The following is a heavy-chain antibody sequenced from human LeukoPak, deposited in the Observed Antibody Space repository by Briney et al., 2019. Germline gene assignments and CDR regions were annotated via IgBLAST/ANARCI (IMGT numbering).Heavy chain of an antibody. D-gene: IGHD6-13*01. J-gene: IGHJ4*02. CDR1: GGTFSSYA. V-gene: IGHV1-69*13. Sequence: SVKVSCKASGGTFSSYAISWVRQAPGQGLEWMGGIIPIFGTANYAQKFQGRVTITADESTSTAYMELSSLRSEDTAVYYCARDIAAAGTSGYFDYWGQGTLVTVSS. CDR3: ARDIAAAGTSGYFDY. CDR2: IIPIFGTA.